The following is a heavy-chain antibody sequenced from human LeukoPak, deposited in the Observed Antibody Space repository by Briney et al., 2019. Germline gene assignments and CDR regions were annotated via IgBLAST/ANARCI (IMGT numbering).Heavy chain of an antibody. CDR2: IRQDGNEK. J-gene: IGHJ4*02. CDR3: ARGARGLDY. Sequence: GGSLRLSCVASGFSFSTYWMSWVRQAPGKGLEWVANIRQDGNEKYYVDSVKGRFTISRDNAKKSLDLQMNNLRGEDTAIYYCARGARGLDYWGQGTLVTVSS. V-gene: IGHV3-7*03. CDR1: GFSFSTYW.